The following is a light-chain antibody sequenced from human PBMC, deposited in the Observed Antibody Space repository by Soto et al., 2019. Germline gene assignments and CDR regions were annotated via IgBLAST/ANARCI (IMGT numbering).Light chain of an antibody. Sequence: QSALTQPASVSGSPGQSITISCTGTSSDVGGYNYVSWYQQHPGKAPKLMIYEVSNRPSGVSNHFSGSKSGNTASLTISGLQAEDGADYSCSSYTSSSTWVFGGGTKLTVL. J-gene: IGLJ3*02. CDR1: SSDVGGYNY. V-gene: IGLV2-14*01. CDR3: SSYTSSSTWV. CDR2: EVS.